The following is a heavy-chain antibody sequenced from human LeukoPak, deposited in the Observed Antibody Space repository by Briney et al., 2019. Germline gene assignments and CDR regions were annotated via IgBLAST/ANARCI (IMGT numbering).Heavy chain of an antibody. Sequence: SETLSLTCTVSGGSISSSSYYWGWIRQPPGKGLEWIGSIYYSGSTYYNPSLKSRVTISVDTSKNQFSLKLSSVTAADTAVYYCARLCYSSPPPGSVDYWGQGTLVTVSS. CDR1: GGSISSSSYY. CDR3: ARLCYSSPPPGSVDY. V-gene: IGHV4-39*01. D-gene: IGHD6-13*01. J-gene: IGHJ4*02. CDR2: IYYSGST.